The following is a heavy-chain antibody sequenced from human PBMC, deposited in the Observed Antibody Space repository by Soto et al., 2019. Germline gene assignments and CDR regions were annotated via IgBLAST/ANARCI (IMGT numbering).Heavy chain of an antibody. V-gene: IGHV5-51*01. Sequence: GESLKISCKGSGYSFTSYWIGWVLQMPWKGLEWMGIIYPGDSDTRYSPSFQGQVTISADKSISTAYLQWSSLKASDTAMYYCARQRDYVYYGMDVWGQGTTVTVSS. CDR3: ARQRDYVYYGMDV. CDR2: IYPGDSDT. J-gene: IGHJ6*02. CDR1: GYSFTSYW.